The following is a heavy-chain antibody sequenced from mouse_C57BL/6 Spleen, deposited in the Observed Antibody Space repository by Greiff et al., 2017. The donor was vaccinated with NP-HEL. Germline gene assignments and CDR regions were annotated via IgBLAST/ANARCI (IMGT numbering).Heavy chain of an antibody. Sequence: EVQLQQSGPELVKPGASVKMSCKASGYTFTDYNMHWVKQSHGKSLEWIGYINPNNGGTSYNQKFKGKATLTVNKSSSTAYMELRSLTSEDSAVYYCARFYYGSSSLLDYYAMDYWGQGTSVTVSS. CDR2: INPNNGGT. CDR3: ARFYYGSSSLLDYYAMDY. CDR1: GYTFTDYN. D-gene: IGHD1-1*01. V-gene: IGHV1-22*01. J-gene: IGHJ4*01.